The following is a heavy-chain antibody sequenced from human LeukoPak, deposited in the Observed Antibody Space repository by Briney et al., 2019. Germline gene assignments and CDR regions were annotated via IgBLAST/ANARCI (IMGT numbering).Heavy chain of an antibody. CDR1: GFTFGDYA. CDR2: IRSKAYGGTT. J-gene: IGHJ3*02. CDR3: TRGYCSGGSCYSPDAFDI. V-gene: IGHV3-49*03. Sequence: GGSLRLSCTASGFTFGDYAMSWFRQAPGKGLEWVGFIRSKAYGGTTEYAASVKGRFTISRDDSKSIAYLQMNSLKTEDTAAYYCTRGYCSGGSCYSPDAFDIWGQGTMVTVSS. D-gene: IGHD2-15*01.